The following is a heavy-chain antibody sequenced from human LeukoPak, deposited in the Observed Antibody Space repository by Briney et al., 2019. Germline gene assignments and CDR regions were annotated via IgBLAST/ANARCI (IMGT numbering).Heavy chain of an antibody. CDR1: GDSISSYY. J-gene: IGHJ4*02. CDR2: MYYTGST. V-gene: IGHV4-59*08. Sequence: SETLSLTCTVSGDSISSYYWSWIRQPPGKGLEWIGYMYYTGSTTHNPSLKSRVIMSVDTSKNQLSLKLSSVTAADTAVYYCASRPIPVDIFDSWGQGTLVTVSS. D-gene: IGHD6-19*01. CDR3: ASRPIPVDIFDS.